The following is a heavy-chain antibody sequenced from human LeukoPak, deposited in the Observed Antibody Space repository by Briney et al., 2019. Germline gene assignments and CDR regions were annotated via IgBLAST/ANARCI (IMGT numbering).Heavy chain of an antibody. V-gene: IGHV4-59*01. CDR1: GGSIRGYY. CDR3: ARAREVGARGFDY. CDR2: IYYGGST. Sequence: PSETLSLTCTVSGGSIRGYYWSWIRQSPGKGLEWIGYIYYGGSTNYNPSLKSRLTISVDMSKNQFSLNLGSVTAADTAVYYCARAREVGARGFDYWGQGTLVTVSS. J-gene: IGHJ4*02. D-gene: IGHD1-26*01.